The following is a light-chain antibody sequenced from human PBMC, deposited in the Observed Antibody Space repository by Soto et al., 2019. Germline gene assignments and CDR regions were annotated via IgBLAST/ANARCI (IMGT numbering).Light chain of an antibody. V-gene: IGKV3-15*01. CDR3: QKYITSPIT. CDR1: QSVSSN. CDR2: AAS. Sequence: EIVLTQSPATLSVSPGERGTRSCRASQSVSSNLAWYQQRPGQAPRLLIFAASTRAPGIPARFGGSGSGTEFALTISNLQSEDFAVYYCQKYITSPITFGQGTRLQIQ. J-gene: IGKJ5*01.